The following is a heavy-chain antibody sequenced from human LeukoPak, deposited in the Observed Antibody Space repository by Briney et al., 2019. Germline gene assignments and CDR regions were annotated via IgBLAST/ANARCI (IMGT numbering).Heavy chain of an antibody. Sequence: SETLSLTCAVYGGSFSGYYWSWIRQPAGKGLEWIGEINHSGSTNYNPSLKSRVTISVDTSKNQFSLKLSSVTAADTAVYYCASLTVGYWFDPWGQGTLVTVSS. CDR3: ASLTVGYWFDP. CDR1: GGSFSGYY. D-gene: IGHD4-17*01. V-gene: IGHV4-34*01. J-gene: IGHJ5*02. CDR2: INHSGST.